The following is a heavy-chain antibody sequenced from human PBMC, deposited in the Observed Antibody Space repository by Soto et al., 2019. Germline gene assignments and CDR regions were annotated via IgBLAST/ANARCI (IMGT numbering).Heavy chain of an antibody. CDR1: GYSFTSYW. J-gene: IGHJ6*02. CDR2: IYPGDSDT. CDR3: ARLPGIGVAGTGGYYYYGMDV. V-gene: IGHV5-51*01. D-gene: IGHD6-19*01. Sequence: GESLKISCKGSGYSFTSYWIGWVRQMPGKGLEWMGIIYPGDSDTRYSPSFQGQVTISADKSISTAYLQWSSLKASDTAMYYCARLPGIGVAGTGGYYYYGMDVLGQATTVTVSS.